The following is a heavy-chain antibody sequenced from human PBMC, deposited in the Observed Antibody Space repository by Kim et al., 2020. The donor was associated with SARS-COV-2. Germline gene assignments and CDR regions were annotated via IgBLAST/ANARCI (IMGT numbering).Heavy chain of an antibody. V-gene: IGHV3-33*01. CDR3: ATPFYDILTGYY. D-gene: IGHD3-9*01. Sequence: YYADSVKGRFTISRDNSKNTLYLQINSLRAEDTAVYYCATPFYDILTGYYWGQGTLVTVSS. J-gene: IGHJ4*02.